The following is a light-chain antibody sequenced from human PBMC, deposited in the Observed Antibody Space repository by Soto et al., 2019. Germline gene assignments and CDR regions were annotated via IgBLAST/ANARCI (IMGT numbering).Light chain of an antibody. J-gene: IGKJ2*01. CDR1: QSVSSN. CDR2: GAS. Sequence: EIVMTQSPATLSVSPGERATLSCRASQSVSSNLAWYQQKPGQAPRLLIYGASTRATGITARFSCSGSGTEFTLTISSRQSEDFAGYYCQQDNNWPPNTFGQGTKLEIK. V-gene: IGKV3-15*01. CDR3: QQDNNWPPNT.